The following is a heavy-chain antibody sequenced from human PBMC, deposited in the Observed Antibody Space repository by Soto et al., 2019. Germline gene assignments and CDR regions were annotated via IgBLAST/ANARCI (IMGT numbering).Heavy chain of an antibody. CDR2: IIPIFGTA. CDR1: GGTFSSYA. J-gene: IGHJ4*02. D-gene: IGHD6-19*01. V-gene: IGHV1-69*01. Sequence: QVQLVQSGAEVKKPGSSVKVSCKASGGTFSSYAISWVRQAPGQGLEWMGGIIPIFGTANYAQKFQGRVTITADESTSTAYMELSSLRSEDTAVYYCARGANTKIAVAVPFDYWGQGTLVTVSS. CDR3: ARGANTKIAVAVPFDY.